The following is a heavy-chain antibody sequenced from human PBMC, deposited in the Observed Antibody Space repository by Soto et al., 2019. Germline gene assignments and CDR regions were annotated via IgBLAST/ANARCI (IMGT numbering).Heavy chain of an antibody. D-gene: IGHD4-4*01. Sequence: GGSLRLSCAASGITFSDYGMHWVRQAPGKGLEWVAGIWYDGRNKYYADSVKGRFTISRDNSKNSVYLQMNSLSAEDTAVYYCANYIAEAPGWLHPWGQGTVVTASS. V-gene: IGHV3-33*06. CDR1: GITFSDYG. J-gene: IGHJ5*02. CDR2: IWYDGRNK. CDR3: ANYIAEAPGWLHP.